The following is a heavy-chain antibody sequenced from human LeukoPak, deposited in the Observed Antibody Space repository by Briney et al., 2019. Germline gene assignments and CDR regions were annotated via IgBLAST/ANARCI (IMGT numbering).Heavy chain of an antibody. D-gene: IGHD2-2*01. Sequence: GGSLRLSCAASGFTFSSYWMSCVRQAPRKGPEWVANIKQDGSEKYYVDSVKGRFTISRDNAKNSLYLQMNSLRAEDTAVYYCARDQRYCSSSSCPWEPFDYWGQGTLVTVSS. CDR1: GFTFSSYW. CDR3: ARDQRYCSSSSCPWEPFDY. J-gene: IGHJ4*02. V-gene: IGHV3-7*05. CDR2: IKQDGSEK.